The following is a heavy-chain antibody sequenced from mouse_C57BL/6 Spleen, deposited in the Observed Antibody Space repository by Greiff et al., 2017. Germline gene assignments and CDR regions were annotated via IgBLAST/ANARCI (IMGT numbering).Heavy chain of an antibody. CDR2: IDPEDGDT. V-gene: IGHV14-1*01. D-gene: IGHD2-4*01. J-gene: IGHJ2*01. CDR1: GFNITDYY. Sequence: VQLQQSGAELVRPGASVKLSCTASGFNITDYYMHWVKQRPEQGLEWIGRIDPEDGDTEYAPKFQGKATMTADTSSNTAYLQLSSLTSEDTAVYYCTTWDYDGVRDYFDYWGQGTTLTVSS. CDR3: TTWDYDGVRDYFDY.